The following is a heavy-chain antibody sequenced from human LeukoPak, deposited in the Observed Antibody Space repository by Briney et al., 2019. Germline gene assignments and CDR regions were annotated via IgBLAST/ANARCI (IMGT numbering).Heavy chain of an antibody. V-gene: IGHV4-38-2*01. CDR3: ARRSTARAFDI. CDR1: GYSISSGYY. CDR2: IYHSGST. Sequence: SETLSLTCAVSGYSISSGYYWGWIRQPPGKGLEWIGSIYHSGSTYYNPSLKSRVTISVDTSKNQFSLKLSSVTAADTAAYYCARRSTARAFDIWGQGTMVTVSS. D-gene: IGHD5-18*01. J-gene: IGHJ3*02.